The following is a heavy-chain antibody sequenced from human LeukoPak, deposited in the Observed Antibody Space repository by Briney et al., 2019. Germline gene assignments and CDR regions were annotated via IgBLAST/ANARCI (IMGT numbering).Heavy chain of an antibody. CDR3: ARTAGRRDGYNPFDP. J-gene: IGHJ5*02. V-gene: IGHV6-1*01. CDR1: GDSVSSNSAA. CDR2: TYYRSNRYN. Sequence: SQTLSLTCAISGDSVSSNSAAWNWIRQSPSRGLEWLGRTYYRSNRYNDYAVSVKSRITINPDTSKHQFPLQLNSVTPEDTAVYYCARTAGRRDGYNPFDPWGQGTLVTVSS. D-gene: IGHD5-24*01.